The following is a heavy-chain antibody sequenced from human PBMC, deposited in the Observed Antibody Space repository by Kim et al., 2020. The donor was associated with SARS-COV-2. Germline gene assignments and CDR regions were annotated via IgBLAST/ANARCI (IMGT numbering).Heavy chain of an antibody. Sequence: GGSLRLSCVASGFTFRNYAMTWVRQAPGKGLEWVLSISSDGVTSFYSDSVRGRFTISRDNSKNTLYLLMNSLRVEDTAVYYCAKWRAGGTTNNWFDSWGQGTLVTVSS. CDR2: ISSDGVTS. CDR1: GFTFRNYA. D-gene: IGHD6-13*01. J-gene: IGHJ5*01. V-gene: IGHV3-23*01. CDR3: AKWRAGGTTNNWFDS.